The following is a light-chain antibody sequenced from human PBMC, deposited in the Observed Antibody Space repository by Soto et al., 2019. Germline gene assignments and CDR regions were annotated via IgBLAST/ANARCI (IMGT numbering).Light chain of an antibody. V-gene: IGKV3-20*01. CDR3: QQYGGSPRT. Sequence: EIVLTQSPGTLSLSPGGRATLSCRASQSVSSSSLAWYQQKRGQAPRLLIHDASSRATGIPDRFSGSGSGTDLTLTISRLEPEDFAVYYCQQYGGSPRTFGQGTMVDI. CDR2: DAS. J-gene: IGKJ1*01. CDR1: QSVSSSS.